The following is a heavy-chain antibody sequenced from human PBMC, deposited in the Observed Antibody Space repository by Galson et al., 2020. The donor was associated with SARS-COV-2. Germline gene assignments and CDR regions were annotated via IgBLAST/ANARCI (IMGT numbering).Heavy chain of an antibody. CDR3: ATAFTSGYSDAFDI. V-gene: IGHV1-24*01. CDR1: GYTLTELS. Sequence: ASVKVSCKVSGYTLTELSMHWVRQAPGKGLEWMGGFDPEDGETIYAQKFQGRVTMTEDTSTDTAYMELSSLRSEDTAVYYCATAFTSGYSDAFDIWGQGTMVTVSS. D-gene: IGHD6-13*01. CDR2: FDPEDGET. J-gene: IGHJ3*02.